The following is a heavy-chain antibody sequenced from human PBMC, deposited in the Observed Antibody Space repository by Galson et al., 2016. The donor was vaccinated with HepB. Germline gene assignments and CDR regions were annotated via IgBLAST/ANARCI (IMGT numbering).Heavy chain of an antibody. CDR1: EFTLSSFG. V-gene: IGHV3-48*02. Sequence: SLRLSCAASEFTLSSFGMNWVRQAPGKGLECVSYISGSTTIYYADSVKGRFTISRDNAKNSVYLQMNSLRDEDTALYYCARELGRLLSGTIVLSTEGALDIWGQGTMVTVSS. D-gene: IGHD2/OR15-2a*01. CDR3: ARELGRLLSGTIVLSTEGALDI. J-gene: IGHJ3*02. CDR2: ISGSTTI.